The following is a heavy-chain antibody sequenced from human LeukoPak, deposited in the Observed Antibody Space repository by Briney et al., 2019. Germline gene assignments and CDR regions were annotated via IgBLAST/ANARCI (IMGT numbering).Heavy chain of an antibody. V-gene: IGHV3-48*03. D-gene: IGHD1-26*01. CDR3: AKAIVGARAFDI. CDR2: ISNSGSTI. Sequence: GGSLRLSCAASGFTFSRYEINWVRQAPGKGLEWVSYISNSGSTIYYADSVKGRFTISRDNAKNSLYLQMNSLRAEDTAVYYCAKAIVGARAFDIWGQGTMVTVSS. J-gene: IGHJ3*02. CDR1: GFTFSRYE.